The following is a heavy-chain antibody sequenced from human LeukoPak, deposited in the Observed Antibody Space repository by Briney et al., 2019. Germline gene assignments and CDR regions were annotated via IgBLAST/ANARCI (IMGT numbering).Heavy chain of an antibody. CDR2: ITATSRHI. V-gene: IGHV3-21*01. D-gene: IGHD4-23*01. J-gene: IGHJ3*02. Sequence: GGSLRLSCAASGFNFPTYAMQWVRQAPGKGLEWVSAITATSRHIYYADSVKGRFTISRDNAKNSLYLQMNSLRVEDTALYYCARVRSVGGNPHAFNIWGQGTMVTVSS. CDR1: GFNFPTYA. CDR3: ARVRSVGGNPHAFNI.